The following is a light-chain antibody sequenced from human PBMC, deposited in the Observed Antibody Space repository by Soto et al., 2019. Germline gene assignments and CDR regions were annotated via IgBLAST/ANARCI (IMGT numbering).Light chain of an antibody. J-gene: IGKJ1*01. Sequence: EIVLTQSPDTLSLSPGERATLSFSSSQSVTYDQLAWYRQTPGQAPRLLIYGASSRAAGIPDRFSGSGSGAEYTLTISSLQSEDFAVYYCQQYDKWPRTFGQGTKVDIK. CDR2: GAS. V-gene: IGKV3D-15*01. CDR3: QQYDKWPRT. CDR1: QSVTYD.